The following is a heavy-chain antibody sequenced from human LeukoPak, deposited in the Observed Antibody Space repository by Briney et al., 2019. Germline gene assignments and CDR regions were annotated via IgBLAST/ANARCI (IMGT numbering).Heavy chain of an antibody. V-gene: IGHV1-2*02. CDR2: INPNSGGT. CDR3: ARASSWGSWYDYYYGMDV. D-gene: IGHD6-13*01. Sequence: ASVKVSCKASGYTFTGYYMHWVRQAPGQGLEWMGWINPNSGGTNYAQKFQGRVTMTRDTSISTAYMELSRLRSDDTAVYYCARASSWGSWYDYYYGMDVWGQGTTVTVSS. J-gene: IGHJ6*02. CDR1: GYTFTGYY.